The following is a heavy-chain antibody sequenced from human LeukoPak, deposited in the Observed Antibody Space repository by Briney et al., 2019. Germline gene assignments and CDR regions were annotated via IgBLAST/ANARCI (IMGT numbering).Heavy chain of an antibody. V-gene: IGHV1-2*02. CDR1: GYTFTGYY. D-gene: IGHD6-13*01. CDR2: INPNSGCT. Sequence: ASVKVSCKASGYTFTGYYMHWVRQAPGQGLEWMGWINPNSGCTNYAQKFQGRVTMTRDTSISTAYMELSRLRSDDTAVYYCARYSSSWYSEVAFDIWGQGTMVTVSS. CDR3: ARYSSSWYSEVAFDI. J-gene: IGHJ3*02.